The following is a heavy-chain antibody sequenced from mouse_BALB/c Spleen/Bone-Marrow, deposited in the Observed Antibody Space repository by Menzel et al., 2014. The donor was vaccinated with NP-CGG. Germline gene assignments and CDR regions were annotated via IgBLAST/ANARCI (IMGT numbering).Heavy chain of an antibody. V-gene: IGHV1-77*01. CDR3: ARCGGLRDFDY. D-gene: IGHD2-4*01. J-gene: IGHJ2*01. Sequence: QVQLKESGPELVKPGASVKMSCKASGYTFTDYVISWVKQRTGQGLEWIGEIYPGSGSTYYNEKFKGKATLTADKSSDTAYMQPSSLTSEDSAVYFCARCGGLRDFDYWGQGTTLTVSS. CDR1: GYTFTDYV. CDR2: IYPGSGST.